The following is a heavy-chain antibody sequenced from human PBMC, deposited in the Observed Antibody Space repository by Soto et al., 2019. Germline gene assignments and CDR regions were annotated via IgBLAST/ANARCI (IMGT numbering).Heavy chain of an antibody. CDR1: GFTFSSYG. CDR2: ISYDGSNK. V-gene: IGHV3-30*18. D-gene: IGHD5-18*01. Sequence: GGSLRLSCAASGFTFSSYGMHWVRQAPGKGLEWVAVISYDGSNKYYADSVKGRFTISRDNSKNTLYLQMNSLRAEDTAVYYCAKEITPRYSYGSNPFDYWGQGTLVTVSS. CDR3: AKEITPRYSYGSNPFDY. J-gene: IGHJ4*02.